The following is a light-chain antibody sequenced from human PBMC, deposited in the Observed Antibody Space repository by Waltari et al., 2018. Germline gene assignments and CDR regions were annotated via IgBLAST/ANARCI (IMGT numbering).Light chain of an antibody. Sequence: SYELTQPPSVSVSPGQTASIPCSGDKLGDKYACWYQQKPGQSPVLVIYQDSKRPSGIPERFSGSNSGNTATLTISGTHAMDEADYYCQAWDSSTPYVFGTGTKVTVL. CDR3: QAWDSSTPYV. V-gene: IGLV3-1*01. CDR1: KLGDKY. J-gene: IGLJ1*01. CDR2: QDS.